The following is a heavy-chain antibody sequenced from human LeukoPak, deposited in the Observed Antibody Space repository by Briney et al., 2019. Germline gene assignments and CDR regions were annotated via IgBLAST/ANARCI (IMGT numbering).Heavy chain of an antibody. Sequence: PGGSLRLSCAASGFTFSTYDMSWVRQAPGKGLEWVSTISAGGGSTYYADSVKGRFTISRDNSKNTLYLQMNYLRGGDTAVYHCAKGGTYYPFDCWGQGTLVTVSS. CDR2: ISAGGGST. D-gene: IGHD1-26*01. V-gene: IGHV3-23*01. CDR3: AKGGTYYPFDC. J-gene: IGHJ4*02. CDR1: GFTFSTYD.